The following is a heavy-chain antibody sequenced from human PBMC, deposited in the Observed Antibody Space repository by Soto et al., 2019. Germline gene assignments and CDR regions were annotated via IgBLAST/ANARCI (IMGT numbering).Heavy chain of an antibody. V-gene: IGHV1-69*13. D-gene: IGHD5-18*01. CDR1: GGTFSSYA. CDR3: ASPNVETAMVTAEPPYDGMDV. Sequence: SVKVSCKASGGTFSSYAISWVRQAPGQGLEWMGGIIPIFGTANYAQKFQGRVTITADESTSTAYMELSSLRSEDTAVYYCASPNVETAMVTAEPPYDGMDVWGQGTTVTVSS. J-gene: IGHJ6*02. CDR2: IIPIFGTA.